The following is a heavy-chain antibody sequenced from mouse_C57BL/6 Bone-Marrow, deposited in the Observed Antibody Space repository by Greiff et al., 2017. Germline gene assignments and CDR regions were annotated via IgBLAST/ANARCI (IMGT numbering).Heavy chain of an antibody. Sequence: DVHLVESGGGLVKPGGSLKLSCAASGFTFSSYAMSWVRQTPEKRLEWVATISDGGSYTYYPDNVKGRFTISRDNAKNNLYLQMGHLKSEDTAMYYCARADSSGPAWFAYWGQGTLVTVSA. CDR3: ARADSSGPAWFAY. J-gene: IGHJ3*01. V-gene: IGHV5-4*01. D-gene: IGHD3-2*02. CDR2: ISDGGSYT. CDR1: GFTFSSYA.